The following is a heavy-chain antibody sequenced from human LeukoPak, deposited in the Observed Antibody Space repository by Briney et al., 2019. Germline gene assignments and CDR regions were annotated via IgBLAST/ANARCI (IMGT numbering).Heavy chain of an antibody. J-gene: IGHJ6*02. V-gene: IGHV1-8*01. CDR3: ARDKAIAARIMFDYYYGMDV. CDR2: MNPNSGNT. CDR1: GYTFTSYD. Sequence: ASVKVSCKASGYTFTSYDINWVRQATGQGLEWMGWMNPNSGNTGYAQKFQGRVTMTRNTSISTAYMELSSLRSEDTAVYYCARDKAIAARIMFDYYYGMDVWGQGTTVTVSS. D-gene: IGHD6-6*01.